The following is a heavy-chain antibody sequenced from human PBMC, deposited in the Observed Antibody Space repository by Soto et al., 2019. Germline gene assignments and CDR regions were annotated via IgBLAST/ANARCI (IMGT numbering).Heavy chain of an antibody. CDR2: IYYSGST. CDR1: GGSISSGGYY. V-gene: IGHV4-31*03. D-gene: IGHD3-16*01. Sequence: PSETLSLTCTVSGGSISSGGYYWSWIRQHPGKGLEWIGYIYYSGSTYYSPSLKSRVTISVDTSKNQFSLKLSSVTAADTAVYYCARTFLYYFDYWGQGTLVTVSS. J-gene: IGHJ4*02. CDR3: ARTFLYYFDY.